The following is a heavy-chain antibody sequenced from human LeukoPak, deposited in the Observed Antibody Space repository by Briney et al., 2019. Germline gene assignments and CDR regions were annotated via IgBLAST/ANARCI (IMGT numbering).Heavy chain of an antibody. CDR2: IYYSGST. CDR1: GDSINDHY. J-gene: IGHJ5*02. V-gene: IGHV4-59*11. D-gene: IGHD3-10*01. CDR3: ARGSRLTMVRGVINWFDP. Sequence: SETLSLTCTVSGDSINDHYWSWIRQPPGEGLEWIGYIYYSGSTNYNPSLKSRVTISVDTSKNQFSLKLSSVTAADTAVYYCARGSRLTMVRGVINWFDPWGQGSLVTVSS.